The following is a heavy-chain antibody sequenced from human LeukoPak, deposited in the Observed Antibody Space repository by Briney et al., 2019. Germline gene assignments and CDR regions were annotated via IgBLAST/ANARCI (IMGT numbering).Heavy chain of an antibody. J-gene: IGHJ3*02. V-gene: IGHV3-7*01. D-gene: IGHD3-3*01. CDR3: AREGRTYYDFWSGYSYAFDI. Sequence: GGSLRLSCAASGFTFSSYWMSWVRQAPGKGLEWVANIRQDGSENYYVDSVKGRFTISRDNAKNSLYLQMNSLRAEDTAVYYCAREGRTYYDFWSGYSYAFDIWGQGTMVTVSS. CDR2: IRQDGSEN. CDR1: GFTFSSYW.